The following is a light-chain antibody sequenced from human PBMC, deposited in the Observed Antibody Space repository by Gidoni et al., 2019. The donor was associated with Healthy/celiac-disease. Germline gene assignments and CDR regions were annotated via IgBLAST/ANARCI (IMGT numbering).Light chain of an antibody. J-gene: IGLJ2*01. V-gene: IGLV2-8*01. CDR1: SGAVGGYNS. CDR2: EVS. Sequence: QSALTQPPSASGSPGQSVTFSCTGTSGAVGGYNSVSWYQLHPGKAPKLMIYEVSKRPSGVPDRFSGSKSGNTASLTVSGLQAEDEADYYCSSYAGSNNLVFGGGTKLTVL. CDR3: SSYAGSNNLV.